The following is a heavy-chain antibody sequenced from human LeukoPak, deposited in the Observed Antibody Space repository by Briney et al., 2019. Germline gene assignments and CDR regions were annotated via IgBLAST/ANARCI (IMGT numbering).Heavy chain of an antibody. D-gene: IGHD3-3*01. CDR3: ARDFWGAYRVDYFDY. CDR2: IKQDGSET. CDR1: RFTFSNYW. Sequence: PGGSLRLSCAASRFTFSNYWMSWVRRAPGKGLEGVANIKQDGSETYYVDSVRGRFTIPRDNAKKSLYLQMNSLRAEDTAVYYCARDFWGAYRVDYFDYWGQGTLVTVSS. V-gene: IGHV3-7*01. J-gene: IGHJ4*02.